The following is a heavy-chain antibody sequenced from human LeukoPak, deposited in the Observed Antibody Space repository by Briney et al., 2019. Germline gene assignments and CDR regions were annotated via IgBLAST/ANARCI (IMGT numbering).Heavy chain of an antibody. CDR3: ARDYSYGSGYLY. Sequence: GSLRLSCAASGFTFSSFTMNWVRQAPGKGLEWVSSITTSTSYIYYADSVKGRFTISRDNAKNSLYLQMNSLRAEDMAVYYCARDYSYGSGYLYWGQGTLVTVSS. D-gene: IGHD3-3*01. V-gene: IGHV3-21*01. CDR2: ITTSTSYI. CDR1: GFTFSSFT. J-gene: IGHJ4*02.